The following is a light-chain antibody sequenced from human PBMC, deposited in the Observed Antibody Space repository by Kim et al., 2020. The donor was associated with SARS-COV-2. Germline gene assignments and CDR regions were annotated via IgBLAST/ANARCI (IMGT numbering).Light chain of an antibody. CDR3: QQFGSSTFT. CDR2: GAS. Sequence: EIVLTQSPGTLSLSPGERATLSCRASQTVSSSYLAWYQQKPGQPPRLLIYGASSRATGIPDRFSGSGSGTDFTLTISRLEPEDFAVYYCQQFGSSTFTFGPGTKVDIK. V-gene: IGKV3-20*01. J-gene: IGKJ3*01. CDR1: QTVSSSY.